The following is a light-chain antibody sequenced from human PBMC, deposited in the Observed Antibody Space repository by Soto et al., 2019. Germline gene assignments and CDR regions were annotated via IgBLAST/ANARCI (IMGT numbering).Light chain of an antibody. CDR3: QQYNKWNTYI. J-gene: IGKJ2*01. CDR1: QSVSSN. V-gene: IGKV3-15*01. CDR2: GAS. Sequence: EIVMTQSPATLSVSPGERATLSCRASQSVSSNLAWYQQKPGQAPRLLIYGASTRATGIPARFSGSGSGTEFTLTISSLQSEDFAVYYCQQYNKWNTYIFGPGTKLAIK.